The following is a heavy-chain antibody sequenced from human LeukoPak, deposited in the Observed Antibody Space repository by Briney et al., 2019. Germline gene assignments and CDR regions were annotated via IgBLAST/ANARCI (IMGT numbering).Heavy chain of an antibody. D-gene: IGHD4-11*01. Sequence: SETLSLTCSVSGHSISSGYYWGWIRQPPGKGLEWIGTMYHRGSTYYNPSLKSPVPMSGDTSNNHFSLKLSSVIAADAAVYYCARHRGDNSNPRYYFYYMDVWGKGTTVTVSS. CDR1: GHSISSGYY. J-gene: IGHJ6*03. V-gene: IGHV4-38-2*01. CDR2: MYHRGST. CDR3: ARHRGDNSNPRYYFYYMDV.